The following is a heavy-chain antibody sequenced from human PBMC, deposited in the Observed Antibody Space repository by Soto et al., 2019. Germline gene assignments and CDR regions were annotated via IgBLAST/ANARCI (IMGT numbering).Heavy chain of an antibody. CDR3: AYLGGYCSSTSCYVSDY. CDR1: GGSISSGDYY. D-gene: IGHD2-2*01. Sequence: QVQLQESGPGLVKPSQTLSLTCTVSGGSISSGDYYWSWIRQPPGKGLEWIGYIYYSGSTYYNPSLTSRVTISADTSKNQFSLKLSSVTAADTAVYYCAYLGGYCSSTSCYVSDYWGQGTLVTVSS. J-gene: IGHJ4*02. CDR2: IYYSGST. V-gene: IGHV4-30-4*01.